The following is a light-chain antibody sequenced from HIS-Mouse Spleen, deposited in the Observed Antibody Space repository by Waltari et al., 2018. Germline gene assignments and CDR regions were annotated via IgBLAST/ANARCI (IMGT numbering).Light chain of an antibody. J-gene: IGLJ2*01. V-gene: IGLV3-10*01. Sequence: SYELTQPPSVSVSPGQTARITCSGDALPKNYAYWYQQKSGQAPVLVIYEDSKRPSGIPERFSGSSSGTMATLTISGPQVEDEADYYCYSTDSSGNHRVFGGGTKLTVL. CDR1: ALPKNY. CDR2: EDS. CDR3: YSTDSSGNHRV.